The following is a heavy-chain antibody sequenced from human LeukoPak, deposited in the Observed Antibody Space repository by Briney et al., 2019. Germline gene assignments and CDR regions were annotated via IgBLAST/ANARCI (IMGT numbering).Heavy chain of an antibody. Sequence: GGSLRLSCAASGFTFSSYSMNWVRRAPGKGLEWVSSISSSSSYIYYADSVKGRFTISRDNAKNSLYLQMNSLRAEDTAVYYCARDTAIAAADFDYWGQGTLVTVSS. CDR2: ISSSSSYI. CDR3: ARDTAIAAADFDY. V-gene: IGHV3-21*01. D-gene: IGHD6-13*01. J-gene: IGHJ4*02. CDR1: GFTFSSYS.